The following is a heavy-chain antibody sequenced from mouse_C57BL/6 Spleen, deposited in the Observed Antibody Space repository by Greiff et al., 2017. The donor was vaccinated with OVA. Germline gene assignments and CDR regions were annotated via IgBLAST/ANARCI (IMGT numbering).Heavy chain of an antibody. CDR2: ISYDGSN. D-gene: IGHD2-1*01. V-gene: IGHV3-6*01. Sequence: VQLKESGPGLVKPSQSLSLTCSVTGYSITSGYYWNWIRQFPGNKLEWMGYISYDGSNNYNPSLKNRISITRDTSKNQFFLKLNSVTTEDTATYYCAREFYGNYEGYWGQGTTLTVSS. CDR1: GYSITSGYY. J-gene: IGHJ2*01. CDR3: AREFYGNYEGY.